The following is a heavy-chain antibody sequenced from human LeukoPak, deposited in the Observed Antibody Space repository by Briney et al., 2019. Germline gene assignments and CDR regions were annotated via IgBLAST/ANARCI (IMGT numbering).Heavy chain of an antibody. CDR3: AKDRPVTYYFDY. V-gene: IGHV3-30*18. CDR2: ISYDGSNK. CDR1: GFTFSSYG. Sequence: GGSLRLSCAASGFTFSSYGMHWVRQAPGKGLEWVAVISYDGSNKYYADSVKGRFTISRDNSKNTLYLQMNSLRAEDTAVYYCAKDRPVTYYFDYWGQGTLVTVSS. J-gene: IGHJ4*02. D-gene: IGHD4-17*01.